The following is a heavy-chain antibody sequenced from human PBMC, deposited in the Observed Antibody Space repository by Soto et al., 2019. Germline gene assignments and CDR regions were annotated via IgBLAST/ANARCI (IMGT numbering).Heavy chain of an antibody. V-gene: IGHV3-66*01. CDR1: GFTVSSNY. J-gene: IGHJ5*02. CDR2: IYSGSNT. Sequence: EVPLVESGGGLVQPGGSLRLSCAASGFTVSSNYMSWVRQAPGKGLEWVSVIYSGSNTYYADSVKGRFTISRDNSKNTLYLQMNSLRAEDTGFYYCAREGGSSWYVRWFDPWGQGTLVTVSS. CDR3: AREGGSSWYVRWFDP. D-gene: IGHD6-13*01.